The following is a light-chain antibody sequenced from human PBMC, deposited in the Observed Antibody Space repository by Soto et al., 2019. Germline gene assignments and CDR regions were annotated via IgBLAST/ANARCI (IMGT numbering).Light chain of an antibody. Sequence: QSALTQPASVSGSPGQSITISCTGTSNDLGGYNYVSWYQQHPGKTPKLMIYDVSNRPSGVSDRFSGSKSGNTASLTISALKVGDGADYYCSSYTSLITYVFGTGTKVTVL. CDR1: SNDLGGYNY. CDR3: SSYTSLITYV. V-gene: IGLV2-14*01. CDR2: DVS. J-gene: IGLJ1*01.